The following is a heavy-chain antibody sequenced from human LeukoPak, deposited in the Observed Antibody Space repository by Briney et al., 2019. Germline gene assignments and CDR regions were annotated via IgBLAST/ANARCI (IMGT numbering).Heavy chain of an antibody. D-gene: IGHD6-13*01. CDR2: ISYDGSNK. CDR1: GFTFSSYG. Sequence: QPGRSLRLSCAASGFTFSSYGMHWVRQAPGKGLEWVAVISYDGSNKYYADSVKGRFTISRDNSKNTLYLQMNSLRAEDTAVYYCAKVGSSWYRGHFDYWGQGTLVTVSS. J-gene: IGHJ4*02. V-gene: IGHV3-30*18. CDR3: AKVGSSWYRGHFDY.